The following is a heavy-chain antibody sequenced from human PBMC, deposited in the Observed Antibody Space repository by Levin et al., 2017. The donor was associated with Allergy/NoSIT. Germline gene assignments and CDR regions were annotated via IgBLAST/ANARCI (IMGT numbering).Heavy chain of an antibody. CDR1: GFTFSSHE. CDR2: ISTSGSTI. D-gene: IGHD2-2*01. Sequence: GESLKISCAASGFTFSSHEMNWVRQAPGKGLEWVSYISTSGSTISYADSVKGRFTISRDNAKNSLYLQMNSLRAEDTAVYYCARDDCSSSSCYSMDAFDIWGQGAMVTVSS. J-gene: IGHJ3*02. CDR3: ARDDCSSSSCYSMDAFDI. V-gene: IGHV3-48*03.